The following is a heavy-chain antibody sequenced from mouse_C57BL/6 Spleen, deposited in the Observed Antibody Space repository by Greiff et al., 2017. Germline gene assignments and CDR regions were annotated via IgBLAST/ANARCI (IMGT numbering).Heavy chain of an antibody. CDR2: IDPSDSST. CDR1: GYTFTSYW. V-gene: IGHV1-50*01. Sequence: QVQLQQPGAELVKPGASVKLSCKASGYTFTSYWMQWVKQRPGQGLEWIGEIDPSDSSTNYNQKFKGKATLTVDTSSSTAYMQLSSLTSEDSAVYYCARRGYDGYYDDYWGQGTTLTVSS. J-gene: IGHJ2*01. D-gene: IGHD2-3*01. CDR3: ARRGYDGYYDDY.